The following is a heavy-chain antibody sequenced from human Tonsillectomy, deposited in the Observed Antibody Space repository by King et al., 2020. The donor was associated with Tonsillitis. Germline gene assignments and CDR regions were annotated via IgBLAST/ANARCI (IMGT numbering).Heavy chain of an antibody. J-gene: IGHJ6*02. CDR3: AREAYHYSSGMDV. Sequence: VQLVESGGGLIQPGGSLRLSCAASGFTVSSNYMSWVRQAPGKGLEGVSVLYSGGSTYYADSVKGRFTISRDNSKNTLYLQMNSLRAEDTAVYYCAREAYHYSSGMDVWGQGTTVTVSS. V-gene: IGHV3-53*01. CDR1: GFTVSSNY. D-gene: IGHD3-16*01. CDR2: LYSGGST.